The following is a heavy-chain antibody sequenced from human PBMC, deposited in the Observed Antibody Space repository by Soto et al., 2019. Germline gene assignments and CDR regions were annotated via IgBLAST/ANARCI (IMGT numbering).Heavy chain of an antibody. J-gene: IGHJ3*02. CDR2: ISAYNSNT. V-gene: IGHV1-18*01. CDR3: ARGPGAETDVFAI. CDR1: VYTCTSYA. Sequence: SVKVPCKSSVYTCTSYAISWLRQAPGQGLEWMGWISAYNSNTNYAQKLQGRVTMTTDTSTSTAYAELRSLISDDTVVFYFARGPGAETDVFAIWGQCTLVTVSS. D-gene: IGHD3-10*01.